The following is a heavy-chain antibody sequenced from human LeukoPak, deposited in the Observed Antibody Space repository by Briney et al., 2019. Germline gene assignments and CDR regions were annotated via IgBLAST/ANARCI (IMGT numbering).Heavy chain of an antibody. D-gene: IGHD3-22*01. J-gene: IGHJ4*02. Sequence: ASVKVSCKPSGYTFTYYGFTWVRQAPGQGLEWMGWISAYNGNTNYAQKLQGRVTMTTDTSTSTAYMELRSLRSDDTAVYHRARGLYYESSGYPALQYWGQGTLVTVSS. CDR3: ARGLYYESSGYPALQY. V-gene: IGHV1-18*01. CDR2: ISAYNGNT. CDR1: GYTFTYYG.